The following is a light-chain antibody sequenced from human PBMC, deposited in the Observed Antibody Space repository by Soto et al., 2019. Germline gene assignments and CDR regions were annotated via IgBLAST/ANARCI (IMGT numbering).Light chain of an antibody. Sequence: EIVMTQSPATLSVSPGERATLSCRASQSVSSNLAWYQQKPGQAPRLLIYGASTRATGIPVRFSGSGSGTEFTLTISTLEPEDFAVYYCQQRQYWPPITFGQGTRLEIK. CDR3: QQRQYWPPIT. CDR2: GAS. V-gene: IGKV3-15*01. CDR1: QSVSSN. J-gene: IGKJ5*01.